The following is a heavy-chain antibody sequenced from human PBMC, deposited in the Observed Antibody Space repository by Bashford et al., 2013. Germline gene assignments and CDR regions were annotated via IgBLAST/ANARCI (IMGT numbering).Heavy chain of an antibody. CDR2: IYPGDSDT. V-gene: IGHV5-51*01. Sequence: GESLKISCKASGYNFNNFWIGWVRQMPGKGLEWVGIIYPGDSDTRYSLPFQGQVTISADRSISTAYLHWNSLKASDTATYYCARQESLYDSSGYNWFDPWGQGTLVTVSS. D-gene: IGHD3-22*01. CDR3: ARQESLYDSSGYNWFDP. CDR1: GYNFNNFW. J-gene: IGHJ5*02.